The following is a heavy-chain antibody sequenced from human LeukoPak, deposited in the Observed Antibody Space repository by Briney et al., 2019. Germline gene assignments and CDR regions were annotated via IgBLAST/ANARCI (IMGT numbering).Heavy chain of an antibody. CDR3: ARGELSGSPFDY. J-gene: IGHJ4*02. CDR1: GFTFSSYA. D-gene: IGHD1-26*01. CDR2: IWYDGSNK. Sequence: GGSLRLSCAASGFTFSSYAMPWVRQAPGKGLEWVAVIWYDGSNKYYADSVKGRFTISRDNSKNTLYLQMNSLRAEDTAVYYCARGELSGSPFDYWGQGTLVTVSS. V-gene: IGHV3-33*08.